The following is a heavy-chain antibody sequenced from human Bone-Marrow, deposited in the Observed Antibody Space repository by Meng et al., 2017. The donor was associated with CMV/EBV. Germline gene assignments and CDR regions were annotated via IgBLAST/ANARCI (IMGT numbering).Heavy chain of an antibody. CDR3: AIAGYSVIGAFDI. V-gene: IGHV4-59*04. CDR1: GGSISSYY. CDR2: IYYSGST. Sequence: SETLSLTCTVSGGSISSYYWSWIRQPPGKGLEWIGYIYYSGSTYYNPSLKSRVTISVDTSKNQFSLKLSSVTAADTAVYYCAIAGYSVIGAFDIWGQGTMVTVSS. D-gene: IGHD2-15*01. J-gene: IGHJ3*02.